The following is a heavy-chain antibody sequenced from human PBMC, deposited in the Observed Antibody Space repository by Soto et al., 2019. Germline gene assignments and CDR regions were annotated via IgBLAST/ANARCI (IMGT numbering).Heavy chain of an antibody. Sequence: EVQLVESGGGLVQPGGSLRLSCAASGFTFSSYDMHWVRQATGKGLEWVSAIGTAGDTYYPGSVKGRFTISRENAKNSLYLQMNSLLAGDTAVYYCARGRYYYVSSGYLYWYFDLWGRSTLVTVSS. CDR3: ARGRYYYVSSGYLYWYFDL. J-gene: IGHJ2*01. D-gene: IGHD3-22*01. CDR2: IGTAGDT. CDR1: GFTFSSYD. V-gene: IGHV3-13*01.